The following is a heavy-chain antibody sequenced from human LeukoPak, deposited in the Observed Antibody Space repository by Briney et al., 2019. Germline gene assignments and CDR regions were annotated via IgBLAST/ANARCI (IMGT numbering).Heavy chain of an antibody. D-gene: IGHD3-22*01. V-gene: IGHV4-31*03. CDR3: ARAGDYYDSSGYYEGPFDY. Sequence: SETLSLTCTVSGGSISSGGYYWSWIRQHPGKGLEWIGYIYYSGSTYCNPSLKSRVTISVDTSKNQFSLKLSSVTAADTAVYYCARAGDYYDSSGYYEGPFDYWGQGTLVTVSS. J-gene: IGHJ4*02. CDR2: IYYSGST. CDR1: GGSISSGGYY.